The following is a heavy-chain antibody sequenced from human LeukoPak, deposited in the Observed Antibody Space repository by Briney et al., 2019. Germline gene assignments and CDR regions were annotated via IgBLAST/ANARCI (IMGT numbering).Heavy chain of an antibody. CDR3: ARDGVVVTYYFEY. Sequence: GGSLRLSCAASGFTFSDYYISWLRQAPGKGLEWVSSISVGSNYIYYADSVKGRFTISRDNAKNLVYLQMNSLRAEDTAVYYCARDGVVVTYYFEYWGQGTLVTVSA. CDR1: GFTFSDYY. V-gene: IGHV3-21*06. D-gene: IGHD4-23*01. CDR2: ISVGSNYI. J-gene: IGHJ4*02.